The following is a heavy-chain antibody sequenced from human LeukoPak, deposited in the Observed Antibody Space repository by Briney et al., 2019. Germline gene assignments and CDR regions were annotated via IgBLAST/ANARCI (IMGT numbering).Heavy chain of an antibody. CDR1: GYIFTDYF. Sequence: ASVKVSCKASGYIFTDYFMNWVRQAPGQGLEWMGWINPNSGGTNYAQKFQGRVTMTRDTSISTAYMELSRLRSDDTAVYYCARDRMDDWNYWKDWFDPWGQGTLVTVSS. CDR2: INPNSGGT. V-gene: IGHV1-2*02. D-gene: IGHD1-7*01. CDR3: ARDRMDDWNYWKDWFDP. J-gene: IGHJ5*02.